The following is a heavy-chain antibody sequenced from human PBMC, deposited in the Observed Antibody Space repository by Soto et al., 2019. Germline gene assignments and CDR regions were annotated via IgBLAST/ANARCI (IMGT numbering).Heavy chain of an antibody. CDR2: IWYDGSNK. CDR1: GFTFSSYG. V-gene: IGHV3-33*01. J-gene: IGHJ4*02. D-gene: IGHD2-8*01. CDR3: ARDPRSYCTNGVCYQDY. Sequence: QVQLVESGGGVVQPGRSLRLSCAASGFTFSSYGMHWVRQAPGKGLEWVAVIWYDGSNKYYADSVKGRFTISRDNSKNTLYLQMNSLRAEDTAVYYCARDPRSYCTNGVCYQDYWGQGTLVTVSS.